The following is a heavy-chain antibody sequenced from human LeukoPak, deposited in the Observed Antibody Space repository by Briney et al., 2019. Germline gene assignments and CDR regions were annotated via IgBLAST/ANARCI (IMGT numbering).Heavy chain of an antibody. J-gene: IGHJ4*02. Sequence: SETLSLTCAVYGGSFSGYYWSWIRQPPGKGLEWIGEINHSGSTNYNPSLKSRVTISVDTSKNQFSLKLRSVTAADTAVYYCAGPLGWGYFDYWGQGTLVSV. CDR1: GGSFSGYY. CDR2: INHSGST. V-gene: IGHV4-34*01. CDR3: AGPLGWGYFDY. D-gene: IGHD3-16*01.